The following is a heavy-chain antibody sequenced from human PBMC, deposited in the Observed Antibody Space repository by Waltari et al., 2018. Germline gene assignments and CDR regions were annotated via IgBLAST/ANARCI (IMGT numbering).Heavy chain of an antibody. V-gene: IGHV3-7*01. CDR2: IKQYGSEE. D-gene: IGHD6-19*01. J-gene: IGHJ4*02. CDR1: GISFSSFW. CDR3: ARERRGQSGWYYFDF. Sequence: EVQLVESGGGLVQPGGSLRLSCAASGISFSSFWMTWVRQAPGKVLEWVANIKQYGSEEYYVDSVKGRFTISQDNAKNSLYLQMNSLRAEDTAVYFCARERRGQSGWYYFDFWGQGSLVTVSS.